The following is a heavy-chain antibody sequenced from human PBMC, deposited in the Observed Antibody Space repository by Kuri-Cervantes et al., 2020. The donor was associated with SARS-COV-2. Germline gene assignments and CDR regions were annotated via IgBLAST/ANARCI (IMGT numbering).Heavy chain of an antibody. CDR2: IKSKIDGGTT. Sequence: GESLKISCAASGFTFSNAWMSWVRQAPGKGLEWVGRIKSKIDGGTTDYAAPVKGGFTISRDDSKNTLYLQMNSLKTEDTDVYYCNTTIVPSWGQGTMVTVSS. D-gene: IGHD4-11*01. V-gene: IGHV3-15*01. CDR3: NTTIVPS. CDR1: GFTFSNAW. J-gene: IGHJ3*01.